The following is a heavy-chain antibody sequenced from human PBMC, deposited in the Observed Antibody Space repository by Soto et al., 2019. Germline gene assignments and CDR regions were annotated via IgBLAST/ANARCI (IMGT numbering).Heavy chain of an antibody. CDR3: AISTRWGYYGMDV. V-gene: IGHV3-23*01. J-gene: IGHJ6*02. D-gene: IGHD2-2*01. CDR1: IFTIDSYA. Sequence: EVQLLESGGGLIQPGGSLRLSCAASIFTIDSYAMSWVRQAPGKGLEWVSSISGSGSSTYYADSVKGRVTISKDNSRNSLFLQMNSRRAGVTVVYYCAISTRWGYYGMDVWGQGTRVTVSS. CDR2: ISGSGSST.